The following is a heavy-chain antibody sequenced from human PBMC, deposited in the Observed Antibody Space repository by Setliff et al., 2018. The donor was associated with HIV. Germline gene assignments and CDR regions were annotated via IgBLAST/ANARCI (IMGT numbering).Heavy chain of an antibody. D-gene: IGHD6-6*01. Sequence: SETLSLTCTVSGGSISSSSYYWGGIRQPPGKGLELIGSIYDSGSTYYNPSLKSRVTMSVDTSKNQFSLKLSSVTGADTAVYYWERSEGQLDSYYYYGMDVWGQGTTVTVSS. CDR1: GGSISSSSYY. CDR2: IYDSGST. V-gene: IGHV4-39*07. J-gene: IGHJ6*02. CDR3: ERSEGQLDSYYYYGMDV.